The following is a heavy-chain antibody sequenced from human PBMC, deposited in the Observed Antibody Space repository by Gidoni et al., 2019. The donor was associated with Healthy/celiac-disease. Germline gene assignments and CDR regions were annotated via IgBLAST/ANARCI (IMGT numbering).Heavy chain of an antibody. CDR3: ARGYYDYVWGSYRYTGEYFQH. CDR1: GGSISRGGYY. D-gene: IGHD3-16*02. Sequence: QVQLQESGPGLVKPSQTLSLTCTVSGGSISRGGYYWSWIRQHPGKGLEWIGYIDYSGSTYYNPSLKSRVTISVDTSKNQFSLKLSSVTAADTAVYYCARGYYDYVWGSYRYTGEYFQHWARAPWSPSPQ. V-gene: IGHV4-31*03. J-gene: IGHJ1*01. CDR2: IDYSGST.